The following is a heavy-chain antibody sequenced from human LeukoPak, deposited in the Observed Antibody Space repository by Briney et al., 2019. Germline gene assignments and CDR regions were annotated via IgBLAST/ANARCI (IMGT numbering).Heavy chain of an antibody. Sequence: GGSLRLSCGASGFTFSSYNMNWVRQAPGKGLEWVSSISSSSNYIYYADSVKGRFTISRDNAKSSLYLQMNSLRAEDTAVYYCARGGNAFDIWGQGTMVTVSS. V-gene: IGHV3-21*01. CDR2: ISSSSNYI. CDR3: ARGGNAFDI. J-gene: IGHJ3*02. CDR1: GFTFSSYN. D-gene: IGHD1-26*01.